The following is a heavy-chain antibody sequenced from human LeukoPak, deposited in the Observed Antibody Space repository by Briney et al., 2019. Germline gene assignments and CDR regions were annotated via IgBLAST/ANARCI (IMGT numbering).Heavy chain of an antibody. CDR1: DYSISSDDY. CDR2: IFHSGSL. D-gene: IGHD2-15*01. CDR3: AKSESGYCSGDSCYSGYYYYYMDV. J-gene: IGHJ6*03. V-gene: IGHV4-38-2*02. Sequence: PSETLSLTCTVSDYSISSDDYWGWIRQPPGKGLEWIGSIFHSGSLYYNPSLKSRVTISVDTSKNQFSLKLSSVTAADTAVYYCAKSESGYCSGDSCYSGYYYYYMDVWGKGTTVTVSS.